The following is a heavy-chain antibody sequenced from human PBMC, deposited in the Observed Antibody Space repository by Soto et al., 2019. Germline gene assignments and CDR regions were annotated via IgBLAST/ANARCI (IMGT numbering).Heavy chain of an antibody. V-gene: IGHV4-30-4*01. CDR2: IYYSGST. CDR1: GASISSGDYY. Sequence: QVQLQESGPGLVRPSQTLSLTCTVSGASISSGDYYWSWIRQPPGKGLEWIGYIYYSGSTYYNPSLKSRVTISVDTSKNQFSLKLSSVTAADTAMYYCARERNLHCFDPWGQGTLVTVSS. J-gene: IGHJ5*02. CDR3: ARERNLHCFDP.